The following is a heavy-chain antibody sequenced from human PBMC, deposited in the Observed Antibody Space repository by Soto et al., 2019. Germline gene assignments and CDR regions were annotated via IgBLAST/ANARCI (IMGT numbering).Heavy chain of an antibody. CDR1: GFTFSTSI. Sequence: EEQLVESGGGLVKPGWSLRLSCAASGFTFSTSIMNWVRQAPGTGLEWVSSITSSSSHMFYADSVKGRFTISRDNARNSLCLQMNSPRAEDTAISCCATALGRVPTITWGQGTLVTVSS. CDR3: ATALGRVPTIT. CDR2: ITSSSSHM. D-gene: IGHD5-12*01. V-gene: IGHV3-21*06. J-gene: IGHJ4*02.